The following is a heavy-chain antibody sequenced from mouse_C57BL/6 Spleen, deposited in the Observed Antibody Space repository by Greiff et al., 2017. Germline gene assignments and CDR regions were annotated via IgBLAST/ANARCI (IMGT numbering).Heavy chain of an antibody. Sequence: EVKLMESEGGLVQPGSSMKLSCTASGFTFSDYYMAWVRQVPEKGLEWVANINYDGSSTYYLDSLKSRFIISRDNAKNILYLQMSSLKSEDTATYYCARGGYCSSYSFDYWGQGTTLTVSS. CDR1: GFTFSDYY. J-gene: IGHJ2*01. CDR3: ARGGYCSSYSFDY. CDR2: INYDGSST. D-gene: IGHD1-1*01. V-gene: IGHV5-16*01.